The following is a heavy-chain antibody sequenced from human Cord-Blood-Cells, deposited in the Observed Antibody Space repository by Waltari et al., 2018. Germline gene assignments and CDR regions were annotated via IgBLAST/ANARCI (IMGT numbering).Heavy chain of an antibody. CDR2: INHSGST. Sequence: QVQLQQWGAGLLKPSETLSPTCAVSGGSFSGYYWRWIRPPPGQGLEWIGEINHSGSTNYNPSLKSRVTISVDTSKNQFSLKLSSVTAADTAVYYCARLSPSHPVIAAAGDAFDIWGQGTMVTVSS. V-gene: IGHV4-34*01. CDR3: ARLSPSHPVIAAAGDAFDI. CDR1: GGSFSGYY. D-gene: IGHD6-13*01. J-gene: IGHJ3*02.